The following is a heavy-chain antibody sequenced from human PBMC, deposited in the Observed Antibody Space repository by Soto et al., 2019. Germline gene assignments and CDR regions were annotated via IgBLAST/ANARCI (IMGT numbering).Heavy chain of an antibody. Sequence: LSLTCTVSGASIRSGTYYWGWIRQPPGKGLEWIGSVYYSGNTYYNPSLKSRVTISVDTSKNQFSLKVTSVTAADTAVYYCARLKLWSSYFDYWGQGSLVTVSS. J-gene: IGHJ4*02. V-gene: IGHV4-39*01. CDR1: GASIRSGTYY. CDR2: VYYSGNT. CDR3: ARLKLWSSYFDY. D-gene: IGHD3-3*01.